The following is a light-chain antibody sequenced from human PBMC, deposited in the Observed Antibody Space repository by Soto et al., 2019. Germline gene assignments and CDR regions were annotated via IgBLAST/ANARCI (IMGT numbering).Light chain of an antibody. Sequence: EIMLTQSPATLSLSPGERATLSCRASQSVGSFLAWYQQKPGQTPRLLIYDASNRATGIPARFSGSGSGTDFTLTISSLEPEDFAVYYCQQRTNWPLPFGGGTQVEIK. V-gene: IGKV3-11*01. CDR1: QSVGSF. CDR2: DAS. CDR3: QQRTNWPLP. J-gene: IGKJ4*01.